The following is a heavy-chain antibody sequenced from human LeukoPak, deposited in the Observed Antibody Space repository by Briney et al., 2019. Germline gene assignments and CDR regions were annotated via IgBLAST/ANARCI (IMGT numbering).Heavy chain of an antibody. Sequence: GGSLRLSCTASGLTVSSNYMSWVRQAPGKGLEWVSGLYSGGSAYYADSVKGRFTISRDNSKKSLYLQMNSLRAEDTAVYYWARNFYDSTIYYYYGMAVWSQGPTATVPS. J-gene: IGHJ6*02. V-gene: IGHV3-53*01. CDR2: LYSGGSA. CDR1: GLTVSSNY. D-gene: IGHD3-22*01. CDR3: ARNFYDSTIYYYYGMAV.